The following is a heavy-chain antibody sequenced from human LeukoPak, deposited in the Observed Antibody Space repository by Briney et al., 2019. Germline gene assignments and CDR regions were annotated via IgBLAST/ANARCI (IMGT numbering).Heavy chain of an antibody. J-gene: IGHJ4*02. V-gene: IGHV3-21*06. CDR2: ISRSSTYI. CDR3: ARGHPHGWELYLDY. Sequence: PGGSLRLSCAASGFTFSDYSMNWVRQAPGKGLEWVSSISRSSTYIYYADSVKGRFTISRDNAKNLVSLQMDSLRAEDTAVYYCARGHPHGWELYLDYWGQGTLVTVSS. CDR1: GFTFSDYS. D-gene: IGHD1-26*01.